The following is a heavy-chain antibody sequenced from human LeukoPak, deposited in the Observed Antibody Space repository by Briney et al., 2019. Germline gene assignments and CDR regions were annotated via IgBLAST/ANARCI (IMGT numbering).Heavy chain of an antibody. CDR2: IWYDGSNK. CDR3: ARDWGDGYNAGAARYYYYGMDV. CDR1: GFTFSSYG. V-gene: IGHV3-33*01. D-gene: IGHD5-24*01. J-gene: IGHJ6*02. Sequence: PGGSPRLSCAASGFTFSSYGMHWVRQAPGKGLEWVADIWYDGSNKYYADSVKGRFTISRDNSKNTLYLQMNSLRAEDTAVYYCARDWGDGYNAGAARYYYYGMDVWGQGTTVTVS.